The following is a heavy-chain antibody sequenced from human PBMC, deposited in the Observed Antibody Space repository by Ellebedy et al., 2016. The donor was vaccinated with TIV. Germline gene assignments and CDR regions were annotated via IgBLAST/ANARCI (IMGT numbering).Heavy chain of an antibody. CDR2: INPSGGST. CDR1: GYTFTAYY. J-gene: IGHJ3*02. Sequence: AASVKVSCKASGYTFTAYYIHWVRQAPGQGLEWMGIINPSGGSTVYAQKFQGRVTMTRDTSTSTVYMDLNSLRSEDTAAYYCARGDDCSVRDAFDIWGQGTMVTVSS. D-gene: IGHD3-22*01. V-gene: IGHV1-46*01. CDR3: ARGDDCSVRDAFDI.